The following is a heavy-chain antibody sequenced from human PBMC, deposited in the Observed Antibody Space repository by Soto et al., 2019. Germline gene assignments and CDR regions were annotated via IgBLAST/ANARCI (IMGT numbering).Heavy chain of an antibody. CDR1: GGSISSYY. CDR2: IYYSGTT. D-gene: IGHD5-18*01. J-gene: IGHJ4*02. CDR3: ARHVDSTRAYYFDY. V-gene: IGHV4-59*01. Sequence: SETLSLTCTVSGGSISSYYWSWIRQPPGKGLEWIGYIYYSGTTDYNPSLKSRVTISVDRSKNQFSLKLNSVTAADSAVYYCARHVDSTRAYYFDYWGQGTLVTAPQ.